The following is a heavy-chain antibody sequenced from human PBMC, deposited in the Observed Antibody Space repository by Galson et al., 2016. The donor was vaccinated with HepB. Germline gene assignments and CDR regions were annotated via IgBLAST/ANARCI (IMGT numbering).Heavy chain of an antibody. D-gene: IGHD3-10*01. CDR2: ISFDGNNT. J-gene: IGHJ4*02. V-gene: IGHV3-30*18. Sequence: SLRLSCAASGFTFSSYGMHWVRQAPGKGLEWVAVISFDGNNTFYGDSVKGRLTISRDASTNTQFLQMDSLRLEDTAVYYCAKAGQFDYFASHWGQGTLVTVSS. CDR1: GFTFSSYG. CDR3: AKAGQFDYFASH.